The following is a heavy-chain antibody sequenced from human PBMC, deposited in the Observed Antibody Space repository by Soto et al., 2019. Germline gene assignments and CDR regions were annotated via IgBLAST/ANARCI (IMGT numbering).Heavy chain of an antibody. CDR2: ISGSGYST. Sequence: GGSLRLSCAASGFIFGNYAMTWVRQAPGKGLEWVSGISGSGYSTYLADSVRGRFTISRDNSKNTLYLQMNSLRAEDTAVYYCVLWPPYYFDYWGQGTLVTVSS. J-gene: IGHJ4*02. D-gene: IGHD3-10*01. CDR3: VLWPPYYFDY. CDR1: GFIFGNYA. V-gene: IGHV3-23*01.